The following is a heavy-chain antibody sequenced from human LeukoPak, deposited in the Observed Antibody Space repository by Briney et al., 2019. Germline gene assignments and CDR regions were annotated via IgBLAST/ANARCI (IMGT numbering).Heavy chain of an antibody. D-gene: IGHD3-22*01. V-gene: IGHV3-74*01. J-gene: IGHJ1*01. CDR2: IKSDGST. Sequence: PGVSLRLSCAASGFTFSSYWMHWVRQAPGKGLVWVSRIKSDGSTRYADSVKGRFTISRDNTKNTVSLQMNSLRAEDTGVYYCARAPSEIGGYYPEYFRHWGQGTLVTVSP. CDR3: ARAPSEIGGYYPEYFRH. CDR1: GFTFSSYW.